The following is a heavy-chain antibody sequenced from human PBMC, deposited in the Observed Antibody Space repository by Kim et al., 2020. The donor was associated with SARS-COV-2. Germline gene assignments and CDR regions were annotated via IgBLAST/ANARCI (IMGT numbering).Heavy chain of an antibody. CDR1: GGSISSYY. CDR2: IYYRGST. CDR3: ARLRFLEWLDPGPKFHP. J-gene: IGHJ5*02. Sequence: SETLSLTCTVSGGSISSYYWSWIRQPPGNGLEWIGHIYYRGSTNYNPSLTSRVTISVDTSKNQFSLKLSSVTAAVTAVYYCARLRFLEWLDPGPKFHPWGQGTLVTVSS. V-gene: IGHV4-59*08. D-gene: IGHD3-3*01.